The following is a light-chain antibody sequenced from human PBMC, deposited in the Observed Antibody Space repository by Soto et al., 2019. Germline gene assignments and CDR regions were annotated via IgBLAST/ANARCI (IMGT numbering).Light chain of an antibody. V-gene: IGKV3-20*01. CDR2: GAS. Sequence: EIVLTQSPGTLSLSPGERATLSCRASQSVSSSYLAWYQQKPGQAPRLLIYGASSRATGIPDRFSGYGSGTDFTLTISRLEPEDFAVYYGQQYGRSLWTFGQGTKVEIK. J-gene: IGKJ1*01. CDR3: QQYGRSLWT. CDR1: QSVSSSY.